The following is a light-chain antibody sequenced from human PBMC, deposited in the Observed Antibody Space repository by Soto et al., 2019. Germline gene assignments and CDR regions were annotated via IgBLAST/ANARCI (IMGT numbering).Light chain of an antibody. V-gene: IGKV3-20*01. CDR1: QSVSSSY. J-gene: IGKJ3*01. CDR3: QQYGSSPMA. Sequence: EIVLTQSPGTLSLSPGERATLSCRASQSVSSSYLAWYQQKPGQAPRLLIYGASSRATGIPDRFSGSGSGTNFTLSSSRLETEDFAVYYCQQYGSSPMAFGPGTKVDIK. CDR2: GAS.